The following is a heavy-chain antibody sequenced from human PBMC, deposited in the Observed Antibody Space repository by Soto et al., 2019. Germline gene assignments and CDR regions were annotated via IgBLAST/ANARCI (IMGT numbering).Heavy chain of an antibody. V-gene: IGHV4-30-4*01. CDR2: ISNSGST. CDR1: GGSVTSDGDY. CDR3: ATESGSTYGYFDH. Sequence: SETLSLTCTVSGGSVTSDGDYWTWIRQSPGKGLEWIGYISNSGSTGYDPSLKTRLSMSVDRSKNQFTLRLTSVTAADTAVYFCATESGSTYGYFDHWGQGTQVTVSS. D-gene: IGHD5-18*01. J-gene: IGHJ4*02.